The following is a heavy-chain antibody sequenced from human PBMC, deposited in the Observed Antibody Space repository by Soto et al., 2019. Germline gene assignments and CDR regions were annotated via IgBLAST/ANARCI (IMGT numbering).Heavy chain of an antibody. J-gene: IGHJ2*01. V-gene: IGHV3-23*01. Sequence: GGSLRLSCAASGFTFSSYAMSWVRQAPGKGLEWVSAISGSGGSTYYAYSVKGRFTISRDNSKNTLYLQMNSLRAEDTAVYYCAKGARITMVRGDWYFDLWGRGTLVTVSS. CDR3: AKGARITMVRGDWYFDL. CDR2: ISGSGGST. D-gene: IGHD3-10*01. CDR1: GFTFSSYA.